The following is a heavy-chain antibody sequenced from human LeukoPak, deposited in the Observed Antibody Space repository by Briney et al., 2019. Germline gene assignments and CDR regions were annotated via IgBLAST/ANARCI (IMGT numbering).Heavy chain of an antibody. Sequence: SETLSLTCAVYGGPFTTYYWTWIRQPPGKGLEWIGEINHSGSTNYNPSLKSRVTISVDTSKNQFSLKLSSVTAADTAVYYCAREGGYGDPPYYYYYMDVWGKGTTVTVSS. J-gene: IGHJ6*03. D-gene: IGHD4-17*01. CDR2: INHSGST. CDR1: GGPFTTYY. CDR3: AREGGYGDPPYYYYYMDV. V-gene: IGHV4-34*01.